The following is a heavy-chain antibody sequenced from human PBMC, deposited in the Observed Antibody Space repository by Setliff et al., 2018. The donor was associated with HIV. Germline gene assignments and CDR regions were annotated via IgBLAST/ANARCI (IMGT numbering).Heavy chain of an antibody. Sequence: GASVKVSCKASGYTFTSYYLHWGRQAPGQGLEWMGMINPSGGSASYAQKFQGRVTMSRDTSTSTVYMELSSLRSEDTAVYYCARDYFDSSAYHYGCGAFDIWGQGTMVTVSS. CDR2: INPSGGSA. CDR3: ARDYFDSSAYHYGCGAFDI. CDR1: GYTFTSYY. V-gene: IGHV1-46*01. D-gene: IGHD3-22*01. J-gene: IGHJ3*02.